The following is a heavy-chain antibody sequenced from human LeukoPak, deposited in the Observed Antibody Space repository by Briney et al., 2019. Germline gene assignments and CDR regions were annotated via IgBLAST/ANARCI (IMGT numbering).Heavy chain of an antibody. CDR2: ISDTGRRT. Sequence: GGSLRLSCAASGFTFSDYAMTWVRQAAGKGLEWVSSISDTGRRTYYTDSVKGRFTISRDDSKKAVYLEMSTLRVEDTAIYFCGIPDSFIPFWGQGTLVTVSS. CDR3: GIPDSFIPF. J-gene: IGHJ4*02. CDR1: GFTFSDYA. D-gene: IGHD3-16*02. V-gene: IGHV3-23*01.